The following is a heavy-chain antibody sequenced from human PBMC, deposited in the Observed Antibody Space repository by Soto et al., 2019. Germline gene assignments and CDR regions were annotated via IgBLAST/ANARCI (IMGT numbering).Heavy chain of an antibody. J-gene: IGHJ4*02. D-gene: IGHD5-12*01. V-gene: IGHV2-5*02. CDR2: IYWDDDQ. CDR1: GFSLDTSGVG. Sequence: QITLKESGPTLVKPTQTLTLTCTFSGFSLDTSGVGVGWIRQAPGEALEWLGVIYWDDDQRYSPALRNRLNITKDTSKNQVVLTMTNMNPVDAGTYYCARRRIYNGYDSWGQGTLVTVSS. CDR3: ARRRIYNGYDS.